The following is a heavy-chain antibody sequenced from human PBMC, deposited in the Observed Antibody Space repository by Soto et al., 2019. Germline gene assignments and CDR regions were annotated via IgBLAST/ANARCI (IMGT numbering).Heavy chain of an antibody. D-gene: IGHD3-22*01. CDR3: AHFNYDSSGWGS. CDR1: GFSLSTSGVG. V-gene: IGHV2-5*02. CDR2: IYWDDDK. J-gene: IGHJ5*02. Sequence: QITLKESGPTLVKPTQTLTLTCTFSGFSLSTSGVGVGWIRQPPGKALEWLALIYWDDDKRYSPSLKSRLTLSKDTSKNQVVLTMTNMDPVDTATYFCAHFNYDSSGWGSWGQGTLVTVSS.